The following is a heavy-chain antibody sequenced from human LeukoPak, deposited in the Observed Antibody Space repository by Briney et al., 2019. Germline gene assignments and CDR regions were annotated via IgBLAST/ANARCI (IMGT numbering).Heavy chain of an antibody. Sequence: SETLSLTCAVYGGSFSGYYWSWIRQPPGKGLEWIGEINHSGSTKYNPSLKRRVNISVDTSKNQFSLKLSSVTAADTAVYYCARSLWLLGGPFGYLGQGTLVTVSS. D-gene: IGHD5-18*01. J-gene: IGHJ4*02. V-gene: IGHV4-34*01. CDR2: INHSGST. CDR3: ARSLWLLGGPFGY. CDR1: GGSFSGYY.